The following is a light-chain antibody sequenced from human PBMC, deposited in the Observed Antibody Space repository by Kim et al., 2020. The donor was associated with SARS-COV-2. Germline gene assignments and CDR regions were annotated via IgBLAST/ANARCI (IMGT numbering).Light chain of an antibody. CDR3: SSYTSSSMGYV. CDR1: SSDVGGYNY. V-gene: IGLV2-14*03. CDR2: DVS. Sequence: QSITISCTGTSSDVGGYNYVSWYQQHPGKAPKLMIYDVSNRPSGVSNRFSGSKSGNTASLTISGLQAEDEADYYCSSYTSSSMGYVFGTGTKVTVL. J-gene: IGLJ1*01.